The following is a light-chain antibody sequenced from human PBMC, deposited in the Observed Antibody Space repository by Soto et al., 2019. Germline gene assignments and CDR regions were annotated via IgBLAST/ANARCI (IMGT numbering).Light chain of an antibody. CDR2: GAF. CDR3: QQYNNWYT. Sequence: EIVMTQSPVTLSVSPGERATLSCRASQSVSTNLAWYQQKPGQAPRLLIYGAFIRATGIPASFSGSGSGTEFTLTISSLQSEDFAVCYCQQYNNWYTFGPGTKLDIK. J-gene: IGKJ2*01. V-gene: IGKV3-15*01. CDR1: QSVSTN.